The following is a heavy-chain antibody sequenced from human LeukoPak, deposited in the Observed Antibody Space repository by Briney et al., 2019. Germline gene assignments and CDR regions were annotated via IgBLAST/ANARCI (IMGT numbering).Heavy chain of an antibody. Sequence: PGGSLRLSCAASGFTFSSYGMHWVRQAPGKGLEWVAVIWYDGSNKYYADSVKGRFTISRDNSKNTLYLQMNSLRAEDTAVYYCARVMWQWLSNAPFDYWGQGTLVTVSS. D-gene: IGHD6-19*01. CDR3: ARVMWQWLSNAPFDY. CDR2: IWYDGSNK. V-gene: IGHV3-33*01. CDR1: GFTFSSYG. J-gene: IGHJ4*02.